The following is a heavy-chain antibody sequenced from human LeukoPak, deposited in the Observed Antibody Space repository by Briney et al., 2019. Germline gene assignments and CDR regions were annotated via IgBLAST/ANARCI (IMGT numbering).Heavy chain of an antibody. CDR3: ARDWSSSGWLMDY. V-gene: IGHV4-59*08. J-gene: IGHJ4*02. CDR2: INYSRST. Sequence: PPESLSLTRTLSGGSICNYYCSWIQQPAGRWLEWRGDINYSRSTDYNTSLKSRVTISVDMSKNQFALKLSSVTAADTAVFYCARDWSSSGWLMDYWGQGTLVTVSP. CDR1: GGSICNYY. D-gene: IGHD6-19*01.